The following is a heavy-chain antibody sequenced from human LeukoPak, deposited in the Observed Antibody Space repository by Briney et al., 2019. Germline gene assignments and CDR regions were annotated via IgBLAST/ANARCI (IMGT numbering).Heavy chain of an antibody. J-gene: IGHJ3*02. CDR1: GGTFSSYA. D-gene: IGHD3-22*01. CDR2: IIPIFGTA. Sequence: ASVKVSCKASGGTFSSYAISWVRQAPGQGLEWVGRIIPIFGTANYAQKFQGRVTITTDESTSTAYMELSSLRSEDTSVYYCARETPPDFDYYDSSGYPSYAFDIWGQGTMVTVSS. V-gene: IGHV1-69*05. CDR3: ARETPPDFDYYDSSGYPSYAFDI.